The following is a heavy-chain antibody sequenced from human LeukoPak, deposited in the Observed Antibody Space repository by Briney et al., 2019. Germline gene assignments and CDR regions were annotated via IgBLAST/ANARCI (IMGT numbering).Heavy chain of an antibody. D-gene: IGHD6-13*01. V-gene: IGHV4-31*03. CDR3: ARGSYGFLAAADSPFDP. CDR2: IYYSGST. CDR1: GGSISSGGYY. Sequence: PSQTLSLTCTVSGGSISSGGYYWSWIRQHPGKGLEWIGYIYYSGSTYYNPSLKSRVTILVDTSKNQFSLKLSSVTAADTAVYYCARGSYGFLAAADSPFDPWGQGTLVTVSS. J-gene: IGHJ5*02.